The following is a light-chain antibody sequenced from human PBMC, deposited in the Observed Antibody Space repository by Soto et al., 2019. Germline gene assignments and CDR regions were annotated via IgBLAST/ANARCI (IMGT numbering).Light chain of an antibody. CDR1: SSDVGSYNL. J-gene: IGLJ2*01. V-gene: IGLV2-23*01. Sequence: QSALTQPASVSGSPGQSITISCTGTSSDVGSYNLVSWYQQHPGKAPKLMIYEGSKRPSGVSNRFSGSKSGNTASLTISGLQAEDEADYYCAAWDGSLRGRVFGGGTKLTVL. CDR3: AAWDGSLRGRV. CDR2: EGS.